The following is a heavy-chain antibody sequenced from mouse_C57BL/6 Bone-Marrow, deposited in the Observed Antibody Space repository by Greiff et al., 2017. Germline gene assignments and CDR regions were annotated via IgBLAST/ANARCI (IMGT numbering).Heavy chain of an antibody. D-gene: IGHD1-1*01. V-gene: IGHV1-52*01. CDR3: ARRGAVVAHFDV. CDR2: IDPSDSET. J-gene: IGHJ1*03. Sequence: QVQLQQPGAELVRPGSSVKLSCKASGYTFTSYWMHWVKQRPIQGLEWIGNIDPSDSETHYNQKFKYKATLTVDKSSSTAYMQLSSLTSEDSAVYYCARRGAVVAHFDVWGTGTTVTVSS. CDR1: GYTFTSYW.